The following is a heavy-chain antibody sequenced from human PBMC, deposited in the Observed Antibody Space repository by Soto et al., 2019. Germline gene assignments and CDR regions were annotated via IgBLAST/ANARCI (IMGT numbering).Heavy chain of an antibody. J-gene: IGHJ4*02. CDR3: ARAQSSGNYYSDY. CDR1: GFTFSNYA. D-gene: IGHD1-26*01. CDR2: IWYDGTNK. V-gene: IGHV3-33*01. Sequence: PGGSLRLSCAASGFTFSNYAMHWVRQAPGKGLEWVAVIWYDGTNKYYADSVKGRFTISRDNSKNTLYLQMSSLRAEDTAVYYCARAQSSGNYYSDYWGQGTLVTVSS.